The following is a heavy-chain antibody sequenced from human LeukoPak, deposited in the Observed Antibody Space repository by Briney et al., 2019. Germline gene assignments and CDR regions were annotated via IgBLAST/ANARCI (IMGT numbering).Heavy chain of an antibody. CDR1: GGSISSYY. V-gene: IGHV4-59*08. J-gene: IGHJ3*02. D-gene: IGHD3-22*01. CDR2: VYYTGST. Sequence: SETLSLTCTVSGGSISSYYWSWVRQPPGKGLEWIGFVYYTGSTNYSPSLKSRVTISVDTSKNQFSLKLRSVTAADTAVYYCARWSMIAGKVAFDIWGQGTMVTVSS. CDR3: ARWSMIAGKVAFDI.